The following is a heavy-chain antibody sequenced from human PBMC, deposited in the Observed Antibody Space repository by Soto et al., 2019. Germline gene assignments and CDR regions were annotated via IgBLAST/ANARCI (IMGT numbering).Heavy chain of an antibody. Sequence: SVKVSCKASGGTFSSYAISWVRQAPGQGLEWMGGIIPIFGTANYAQKFQGRVTITADEPTSTAYMELSSLRSEDTAVYYCARPKGIAAAGTGAFDIWGQGTMVTVSS. CDR2: IIPIFGTA. CDR1: GGTFSSYA. J-gene: IGHJ3*02. V-gene: IGHV1-69*13. D-gene: IGHD6-13*01. CDR3: ARPKGIAAAGTGAFDI.